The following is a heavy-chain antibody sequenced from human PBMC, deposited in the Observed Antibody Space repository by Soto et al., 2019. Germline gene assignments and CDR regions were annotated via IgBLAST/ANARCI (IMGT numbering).Heavy chain of an antibody. CDR1: GFSFINAW. D-gene: IGHD3-10*01. CDR3: TTAGEGVGAALYFEY. V-gene: IGHV3-15*01. Sequence: EVQLVESGGGLVEPGGSLRLSCAASGFSFINAWMHWVRQAPGKGLEWVGLVKGKGSGGTSDYAAPVRGRFTISRDDSKNTLYLRMSSLKIEDTARYYCTTAGEGVGAALYFEYWGQGTLGTVSS. CDR2: VKGKGSGGTS. J-gene: IGHJ4*02.